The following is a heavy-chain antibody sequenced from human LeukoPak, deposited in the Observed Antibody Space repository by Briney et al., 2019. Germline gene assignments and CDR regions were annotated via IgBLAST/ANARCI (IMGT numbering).Heavy chain of an antibody. Sequence: SETLSLTCTVSGDPISSHSGYKWNWIRQAPGKGLEWIGYVYYSGTTSYNPSVNSRVTISVDTSKNQFSLKPTSVTAADTAVYYCAREWSAFDYWGQGTLVTVSS. D-gene: IGHD3-3*01. CDR1: GDPISSHSGYK. CDR2: VYYSGTT. J-gene: IGHJ4*02. V-gene: IGHV4-61*08. CDR3: AREWSAFDY.